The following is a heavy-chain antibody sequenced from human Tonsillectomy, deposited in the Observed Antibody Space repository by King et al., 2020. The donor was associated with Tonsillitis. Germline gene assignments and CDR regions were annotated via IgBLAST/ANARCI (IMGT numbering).Heavy chain of an antibody. CDR2: IKQDGSAR. J-gene: IGHJ4*02. CDR1: GFSFSNYW. CDR3: ARRGDECGGYWDY. D-gene: IGHD3-16*01. V-gene: IGHV3-7*01. Sequence: EVQLVESGGDLVQPGGSLRLSCAASGFSFSNYWMSWVRQGPGKGLEWVANIKQDGSARSYVDSVKGRFTISRDNAKSSLYLQMNSLRAEDAAVYYCARRGDECGGYWDYWGQGTLVTGSS.